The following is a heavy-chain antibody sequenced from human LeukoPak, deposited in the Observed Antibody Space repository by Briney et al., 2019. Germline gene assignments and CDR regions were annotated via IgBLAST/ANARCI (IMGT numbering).Heavy chain of an antibody. CDR2: IGTAGDT. CDR3: ARGGTVTSSSWSGGAFDI. D-gene: IGHD6-13*01. J-gene: IGHJ3*02. CDR1: GFTFSSYD. Sequence: PGGSLRLSCAASGFTFSSYDMHWVRQATGKGLEWVSAIGTAGDTYYPGSVKGRFTISRENAKNSLYLQMNSLRAGDTAVYYCARGGTVTSSSWSGGAFDIWGQGMMVTVSS. V-gene: IGHV3-13*01.